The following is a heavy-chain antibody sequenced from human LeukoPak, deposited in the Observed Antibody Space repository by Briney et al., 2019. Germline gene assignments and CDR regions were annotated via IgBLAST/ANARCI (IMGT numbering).Heavy chain of an antibody. Sequence: GRSLRLSCAASGFTFSSYAMHWVRQAPGKGLEWVAVISYDGSNKYYADYVKGRFTISRDNSKNTLYLQMNSLRAEDTAVYYCARAAYPYCSSTSCYLDYWGPGTLVTVSS. CDR1: GFTFSSYA. CDR2: ISYDGSNK. J-gene: IGHJ4*02. D-gene: IGHD2-2*01. V-gene: IGHV3-30-3*01. CDR3: ARAAYPYCSSTSCYLDY.